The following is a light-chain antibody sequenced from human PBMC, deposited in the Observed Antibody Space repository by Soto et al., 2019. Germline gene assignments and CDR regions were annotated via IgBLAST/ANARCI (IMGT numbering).Light chain of an antibody. V-gene: IGLV2-14*01. CDR3: SSYRSGSTLYV. J-gene: IGLJ1*01. Sequence: QSALTQPASVSGSPGQSITISCTGTSSDIGGYNYVSWFQQHPGKDPKLMIYDVSNRPSGVSNRFSGSKSGNTASLTISGLQAEDEADYYCSSYRSGSTLYVFGSGTKLTVL. CDR2: DVS. CDR1: SSDIGGYNY.